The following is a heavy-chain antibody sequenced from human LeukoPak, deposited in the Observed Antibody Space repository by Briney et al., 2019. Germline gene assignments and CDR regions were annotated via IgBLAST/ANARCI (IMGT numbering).Heavy chain of an antibody. CDR3: ARAKAGTIYYFDY. CDR1: GGSISSGDYY. CDR2: IYYSGST. V-gene: IGHV4-30-4*02. J-gene: IGHJ4*02. Sequence: PSETLSLTCTVSGGSISSGDYYWSWIRQPPGKGLEWIGYIYYSGSTNYNPSLKSRVTISVDTSKNQFSLKLTSVTAADTAVYYCARAKAGTIYYFDYWGQGTLVPVSS. D-gene: IGHD1/OR15-1a*01.